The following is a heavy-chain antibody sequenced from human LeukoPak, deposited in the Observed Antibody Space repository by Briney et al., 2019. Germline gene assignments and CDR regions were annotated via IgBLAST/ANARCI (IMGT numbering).Heavy chain of an antibody. CDR1: GYSISSGYY. V-gene: IGHV4-38-2*02. J-gene: IGHJ4*02. D-gene: IGHD1-26*01. CDR3: ARFHIAVAGTLGYSGSYYGLDY. Sequence: SETLSLTCTVSGYSISSGYYWGWIRQPPGKGLEWIGSIYHTGSTYYNPSLKSRVTISVETSKNQFSLKLSSVTAADTAVYYCARFHIAVAGTLGYSGSYYGLDYWGQGTLVTVSS. CDR2: IYHTGST.